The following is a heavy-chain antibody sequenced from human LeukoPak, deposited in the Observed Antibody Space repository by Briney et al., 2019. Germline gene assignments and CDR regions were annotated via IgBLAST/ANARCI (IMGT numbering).Heavy chain of an antibody. CDR1: GYTFTSYY. J-gene: IGHJ4*02. D-gene: IGHD1-26*01. Sequence: GASVKVSCKASGYTFTSYYMHWVRQAPGQGLEWMGIINPSGGSTSYAQKFQGRVTMTRDTSTSTVYMELSSLRSEDTAVYYCARDPGSGSYNLRYYFDYWGQGTLVTVSS. CDR2: INPSGGST. CDR3: ARDPGSGSYNLRYYFDY. V-gene: IGHV1-46*01.